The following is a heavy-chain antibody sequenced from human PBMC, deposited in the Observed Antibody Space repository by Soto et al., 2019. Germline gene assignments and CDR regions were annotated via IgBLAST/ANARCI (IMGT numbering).Heavy chain of an antibody. CDR3: ARVVPGAEAWFGP. CDR1: GYTFSNYG. J-gene: IGHJ5*02. CDR2: ISLYSDGT. D-gene: IGHD2-2*01. Sequence: QVQLVQSGGEVKRPGASVKVSCKTSGYTFSNYGITWVRQAPGQPLEWLGGISLYSDGTNYAQKFQGRISMTTDTSTTTAYKELRSLRSEDKAVYYCARVVPGAEAWFGPWGQGTLVTVSS. V-gene: IGHV1-18*01.